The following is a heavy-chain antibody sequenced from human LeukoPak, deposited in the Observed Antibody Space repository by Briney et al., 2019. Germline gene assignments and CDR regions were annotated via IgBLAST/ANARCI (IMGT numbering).Heavy chain of an antibody. Sequence: GGSLKLSCAASGFTFSGSAMPWVRQASGKGLEWVGRIKSKTDGGTTDYTAPVKGRFTISRDDSKNTLYLQMTSLKTEDTAVYYCTTDGNYYDSSGFWVGAFDIWGQGTMVTVSP. CDR1: GFTFSGSA. CDR3: TTDGNYYDSSGFWVGAFDI. CDR2: IKSKTDGGTT. D-gene: IGHD3-22*01. V-gene: IGHV3-15*01. J-gene: IGHJ3*02.